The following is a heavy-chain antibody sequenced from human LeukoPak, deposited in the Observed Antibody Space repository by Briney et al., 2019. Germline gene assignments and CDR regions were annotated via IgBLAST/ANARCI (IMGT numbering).Heavy chain of an antibody. CDR3: ARHEYSSGWYFNTDYFDY. CDR2: IYYSGST. D-gene: IGHD6-19*01. CDR1: GGSISSSSYY. J-gene: IGHJ4*02. Sequence: SETLSLTCTVSGGSISSSSYYWGWIRQPPGKGLEWIGSIYYSGSTYYNPSLKSRVTISVDTSKNQFSLKLSSVTAADTAVYYCARHEYSSGWYFNTDYFDYWGQGTLATVSS. V-gene: IGHV4-39*01.